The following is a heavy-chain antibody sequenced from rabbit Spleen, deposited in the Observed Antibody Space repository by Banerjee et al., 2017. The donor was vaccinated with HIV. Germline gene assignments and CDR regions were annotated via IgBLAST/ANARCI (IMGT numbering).Heavy chain of an antibody. J-gene: IGHJ3*01. CDR2: INMITSKS. CDR3: ARSTYESVGIYYYRL. CDR1: GFSFSDRDV. Sequence: QQQLEESGGGLVKPGGSLTLTCKASGFSFSDRDVMCWVRQAPGKGLEWIACINMITSKSVYASWAKGRFTISKTSSTTVTLQMTSLTAADTATYFCARSTYESVGIYYYRLWGQGTLVTVS. D-gene: IGHD4-1*01. V-gene: IGHV1S45*01.